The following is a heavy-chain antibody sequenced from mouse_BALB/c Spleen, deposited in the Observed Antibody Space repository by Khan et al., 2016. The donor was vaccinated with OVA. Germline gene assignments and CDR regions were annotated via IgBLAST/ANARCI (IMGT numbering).Heavy chain of an antibody. D-gene: IGHD1-1*01. V-gene: IGHV1S41*01. CDR1: GYTFTSYW. J-gene: IGHJ4*01. CDR2: IGPGSSNA. CDR3: SRENYYGKSCYAMDY. Sequence: DLVKPGASVKLSCKASGYTFTSYWINWIKQRPGQGLAWIGRIGPGSSNAYYNDMFKDKATLTVDTSSNTAYIQLSSLSSEDSAVYFWSRENYYGKSCYAMDYWDQGTSVTVSA.